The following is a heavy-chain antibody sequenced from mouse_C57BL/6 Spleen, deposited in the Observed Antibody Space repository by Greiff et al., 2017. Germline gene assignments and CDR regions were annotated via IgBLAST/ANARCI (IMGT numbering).Heavy chain of an antibody. CDR2: IDPSDSET. Sequence: QVQLQQPGAELVRPGSSVKLSCKASGYTFTSYWIHWVKQRPIQGLEWIGNIDPSDSETHYNQKFKDKATLTVDKSSSTAYMQLSSLTSEDSAVYYCARSDYYGSSQGPYYFDYWGQGTTLTVSS. J-gene: IGHJ2*01. V-gene: IGHV1-52*01. CDR3: ARSDYYGSSQGPYYFDY. CDR1: GYTFTSYW. D-gene: IGHD1-1*01.